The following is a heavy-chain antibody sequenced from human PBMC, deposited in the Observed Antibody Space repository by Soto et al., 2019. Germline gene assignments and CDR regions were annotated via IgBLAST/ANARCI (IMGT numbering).Heavy chain of an antibody. J-gene: IGHJ4*02. Sequence: QVQLVQSGAEVKKPGSSVKVSCKASGGTFSSYTISWVRQAPRQGLEWMGRIIPILGIANYAQKFQGRVTITADKSTSTAYMELSSLRSEDTAVYYCAGSVAVATSDYWGQGTLVTVSS. CDR1: GGTFSSYT. CDR2: IIPILGIA. V-gene: IGHV1-69*02. D-gene: IGHD6-19*01. CDR3: AGSVAVATSDY.